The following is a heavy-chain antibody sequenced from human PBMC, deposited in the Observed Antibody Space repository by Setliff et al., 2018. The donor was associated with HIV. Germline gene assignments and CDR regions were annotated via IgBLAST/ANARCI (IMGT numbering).Heavy chain of an antibody. Sequence: SETLSLTCTVSGDSISSSSYYWGWIRQPPGKGLEWIGSVYYSGGTYYNPSLKSRVTISVDTSKNQFSLKLRSVTAADTAVYYCARIVVVIAKYFDYWGQGTMVTVSS. CDR2: VYYSGGT. J-gene: IGHJ4*03. D-gene: IGHD2-21*01. V-gene: IGHV4-39*01. CDR3: ARIVVVIAKYFDY. CDR1: GDSISSSSYY.